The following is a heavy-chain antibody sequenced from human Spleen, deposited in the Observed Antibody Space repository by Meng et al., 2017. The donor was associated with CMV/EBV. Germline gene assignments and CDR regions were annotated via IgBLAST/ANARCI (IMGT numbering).Heavy chain of an antibody. D-gene: IGHD3-16*01. Sequence: GESLKISCAASGFTFSSYWMSWVRQAPGKGLEWVANIKQDGSEKYYVDSVKGRFTISRDNARNSLYLQMNSLTADDTAVYYCARDWGEEEGAFDIWGQGTLVTVSS. CDR1: GFTFSSYW. CDR2: IKQDGSEK. J-gene: IGHJ3*02. V-gene: IGHV3-7*03. CDR3: ARDWGEEEGAFDI.